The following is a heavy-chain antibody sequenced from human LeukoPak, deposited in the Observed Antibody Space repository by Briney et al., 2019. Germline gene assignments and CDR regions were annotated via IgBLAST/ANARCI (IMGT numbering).Heavy chain of an antibody. CDR2: ISGNGGST. V-gene: IGHV3-23*01. D-gene: IGHD4/OR15-4a*01. J-gene: IGHJ4*02. Sequence: GGSLRLSCAASGFTFSSYAMNWVRQTPGKGLEWVSTISGNGGSTHYADSVKGRFTISRDNSKNTLYLQMNSLRAEDTAVYYCANHPDYGEIWGQGTLVTVSS. CDR1: GFTFSSYA. CDR3: ANHPDYGEI.